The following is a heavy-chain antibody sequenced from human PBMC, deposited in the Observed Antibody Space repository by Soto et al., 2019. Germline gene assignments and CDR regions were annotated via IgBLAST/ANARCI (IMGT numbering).Heavy chain of an antibody. D-gene: IGHD1-26*01. Sequence: GGSLRLSCVASGFTFSSYWMSWVRQAPGGGLEWVANIKQDGTEIHYVESVKGRFTIFRDNAKKSLYLQMNSLRAEDAAVYFCASYSGSYFPVGHDRWGQGTLVTVSS. V-gene: IGHV3-7*01. CDR2: IKQDGTEI. J-gene: IGHJ5*02. CDR1: GFTFSSYW. CDR3: ASYSGSYFPVGHDR.